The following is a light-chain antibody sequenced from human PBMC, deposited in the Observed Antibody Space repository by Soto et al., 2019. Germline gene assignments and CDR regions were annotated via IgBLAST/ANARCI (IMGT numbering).Light chain of an antibody. Sequence: GDRVTITCRARQNINNWLAWYQQTPGKAPNLLIYEASTLETGVPSRFSGSRSGTEFTLSISSLQPDDFATYYCQRYETSWTFGQGTKVEIK. CDR1: QNINNW. CDR3: QRYETSWT. V-gene: IGKV1-5*03. CDR2: EAS. J-gene: IGKJ1*01.